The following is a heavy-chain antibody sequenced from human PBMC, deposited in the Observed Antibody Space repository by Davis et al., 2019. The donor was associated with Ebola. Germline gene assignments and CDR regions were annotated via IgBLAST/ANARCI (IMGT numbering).Heavy chain of an antibody. Sequence: GESLKISCAASGFTVSSNYMSWVRQAPGKGLEWVSVIYSGGSTYYADSVKGRFTISRDNSKNTLYLQMNSLRAEDTAVYYCARDLVDYSNYRRLSYYYYMDVWGKGTTVTVSS. CDR1: GFTVSSNY. J-gene: IGHJ6*03. V-gene: IGHV3-53*01. D-gene: IGHD4-11*01. CDR3: ARDLVDYSNYRRLSYYYYMDV. CDR2: IYSGGST.